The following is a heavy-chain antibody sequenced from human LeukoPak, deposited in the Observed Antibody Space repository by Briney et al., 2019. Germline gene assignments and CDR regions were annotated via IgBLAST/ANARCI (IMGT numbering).Heavy chain of an antibody. V-gene: IGHV1-24*01. CDR3: ARLQSSSWPNWFDP. CDR1: GYTLTELS. CDR2: FDPEDGET. J-gene: IGHJ5*02. D-gene: IGHD6-13*01. Sequence: ASVKVSCKVSGYTLTELSTHWVRQAPGKGLEWMGGFDPEDGETIYAQKFQGRVTMTEDTSTDTAYMELSSLRSEDTAVYYCARLQSSSWPNWFDPWGQGTLVTVSS.